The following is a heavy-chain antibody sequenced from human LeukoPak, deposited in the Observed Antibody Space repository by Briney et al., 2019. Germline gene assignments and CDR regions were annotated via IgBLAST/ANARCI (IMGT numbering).Heavy chain of an antibody. J-gene: IGHJ4*02. V-gene: IGHV1-2*02. CDR2: INPNSGGT. CDR1: GYTFTGYY. CDR3: ARRGYSGYDSGFDC. Sequence: WASVKVSCKASGYTFTGYYMHWVRQAPGQGLEWMGWINPNSGGTNYAQKFQGRVTMTRDTSISTAYMELSRLRSDDTAVYYCARRGYSGYDSGFDCWGQGTLVTVSS. D-gene: IGHD5-12*01.